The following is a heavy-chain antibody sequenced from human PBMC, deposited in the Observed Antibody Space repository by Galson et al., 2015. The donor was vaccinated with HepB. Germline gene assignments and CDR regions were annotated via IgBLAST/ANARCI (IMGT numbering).Heavy chain of an antibody. D-gene: IGHD2-2*02. CDR3: ARDPTPSYKVVGPAGIIPYYYYYGMDV. J-gene: IGHJ6*02. Sequence: SLRLSCAASGFIFSSYAMYWVRQAPGKGLEWVALITYDGRYKYYADSVEGRFTIYRDNSKNTLHLQMDSLGAEDTAVYYCARDPTPSYKVVGPAGIIPYYYYYGMDVWGQGTTVTVSS. V-gene: IGHV3-30*04. CDR2: ITYDGRYK. CDR1: GFIFSSYA.